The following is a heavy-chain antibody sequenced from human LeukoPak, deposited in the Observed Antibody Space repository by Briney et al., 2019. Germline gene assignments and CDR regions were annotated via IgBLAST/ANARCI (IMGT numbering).Heavy chain of an antibody. V-gene: IGHV3-7*01. D-gene: IGHD3-9*01. CDR3: ARRYRDYDILRDYYYMDV. CDR1: GFTFNYFW. CDR2: IKEDGSEK. Sequence: GGSLSLSCAASGFTFNYFWMSWVRQAPGKGLEWVANIKEDGSEKYYVDSVKGRFTISRDNAKNSMYLQMNSLRAEDTAVYYCARRYRDYDILRDYYYMDVWGKGTTVTISS. J-gene: IGHJ6*03.